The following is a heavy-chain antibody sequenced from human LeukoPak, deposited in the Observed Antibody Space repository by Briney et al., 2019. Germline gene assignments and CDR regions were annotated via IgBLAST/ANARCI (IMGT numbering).Heavy chain of an antibody. Sequence: SQTLSLTCAISGDSVSTSSAAWNWLRQSPSRGLEWLGRTYYRSKWYNDFAISVKSRITINPDTSKNQFSLQLNSVTPEDTAVYYCARDGSYFDCWGQGTLVTVSS. V-gene: IGHV6-1*01. CDR3: ARDGSYFDC. CDR1: GDSVSTSSAA. CDR2: TYYRSKWYN. J-gene: IGHJ4*02.